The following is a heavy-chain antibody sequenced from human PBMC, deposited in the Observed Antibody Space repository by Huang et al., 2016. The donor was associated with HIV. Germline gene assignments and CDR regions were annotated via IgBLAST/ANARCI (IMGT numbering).Heavy chain of an antibody. J-gene: IGHJ6*02. CDR1: GTSMTSSTFY. D-gene: IGHD2-2*03. V-gene: IGHV4-39*02. CDR2: VYFLGNT. CDR3: AREVRSVDTDRPDGYYYRGLDV. Sequence: QLRESGPGLVTPSETLSLTCSASGTSMTSSTFYWGWFRQPPGRGLEWIGSVYFLGNTYTKPSLKSRVTISIDTANKQYSMRLTSVTAADTAVNFCAREVRSVDTDRPDGYYYRGLDVWGQGTTVIVSS.